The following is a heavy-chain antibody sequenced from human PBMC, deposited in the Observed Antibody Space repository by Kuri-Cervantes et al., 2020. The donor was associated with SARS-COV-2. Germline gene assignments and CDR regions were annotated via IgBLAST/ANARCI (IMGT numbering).Heavy chain of an antibody. CDR3: ARHIRVLTTIHLDC. D-gene: IGHD4-17*01. Sequence: ASVKVSCKASGYTFTNYGISWVRQAPGQGLEWMGWISAYNGNTNYAQKLQGRVTMTTDTSTNIAYMELRSLRSDDTAVYYCARHIRVLTTIHLDCWGQGTLVTVSS. CDR1: GYTFTNYG. V-gene: IGHV1-18*01. CDR2: ISAYNGNT. J-gene: IGHJ4*02.